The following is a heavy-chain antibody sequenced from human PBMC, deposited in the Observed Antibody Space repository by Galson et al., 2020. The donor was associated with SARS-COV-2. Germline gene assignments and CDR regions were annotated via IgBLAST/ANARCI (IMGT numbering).Heavy chain of an antibody. Sequence: KIGESLKISCKGSGYSFTSYWIGWVRQMPGKGLEWMGIIYPGDSDTRYSPSFQGQVTISADKSISTAYLQWSSLKASDTAMYYCARHVDTAMVTDYYYYGMDVWGQGTTVTVSS. J-gene: IGHJ6*02. V-gene: IGHV5-51*01. D-gene: IGHD5-18*01. CDR3: ARHVDTAMVTDYYYYGMDV. CDR1: GYSFTSYW. CDR2: IYPGDSDT.